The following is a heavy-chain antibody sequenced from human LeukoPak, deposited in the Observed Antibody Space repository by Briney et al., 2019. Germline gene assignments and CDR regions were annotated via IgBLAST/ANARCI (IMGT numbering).Heavy chain of an antibody. CDR1: GGTLSSYA. V-gene: IGHV1-69*01. CDR2: IIPIFGTA. CDR3: ARDREYYYGSGSYTGYYYYYYGMDV. D-gene: IGHD3-10*01. Sequence: SSVKVSCKASGGTLSSYAISWVRQAPGQGLEWMGGIIPIFGTANYAQKFQGRVTITADESTSTAYMELSSLRSEDTAVYYCARDREYYYGSGSYTGYYYYYYGMDVWGKGTTVTVSS. J-gene: IGHJ6*04.